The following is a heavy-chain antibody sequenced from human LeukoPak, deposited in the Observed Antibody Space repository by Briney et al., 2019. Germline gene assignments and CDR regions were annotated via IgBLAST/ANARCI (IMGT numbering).Heavy chain of an antibody. V-gene: IGHV3-7*03. J-gene: IGHJ6*04. CDR1: GFTFSSYW. D-gene: IGHD2-15*01. Sequence: GGSLRLSCAASGFTFSSYWMSWVRQAPGKGLEWVANIKRDGSERYYVDSVKGRFTISRDNAKNSVYLQMNSLRVEDTAVYYCAREFHCSGGTCYIDYYYYAMDVWGKGTTVTVSS. CDR2: IKRDGSER. CDR3: AREFHCSGGTCYIDYYYYAMDV.